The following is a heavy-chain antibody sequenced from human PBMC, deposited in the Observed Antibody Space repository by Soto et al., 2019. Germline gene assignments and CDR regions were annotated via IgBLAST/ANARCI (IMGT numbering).Heavy chain of an antibody. CDR1: GFTFSSYW. CDR3: ARDGGYVDTAIYYYYYGMDV. Sequence: GGSLRLSCAASGFTFSSYWMSWVRQAPGKGLEWVANIKQDGSEKYYVDSVKGRFTTSRDNAKNSLYLQMNSLRAEDTAVYYCARDGGYVDTAIYYYYYGMDVWGQGTTVTVSS. J-gene: IGHJ6*02. V-gene: IGHV3-7*01. D-gene: IGHD5-18*01. CDR2: IKQDGSEK.